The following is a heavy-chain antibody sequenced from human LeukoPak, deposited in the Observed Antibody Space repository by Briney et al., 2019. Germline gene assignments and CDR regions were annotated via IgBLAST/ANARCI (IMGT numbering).Heavy chain of an antibody. CDR1: GFTFSSHS. J-gene: IGHJ4*01. CDR3: ARGHWGITMIVVVTPFDY. D-gene: IGHD3-22*01. Sequence: GGSLRLSCAASGFTFSSHSMNWVRQAPGKGLEWVSSISSSSSYIYYADSVKGRFTISRDNAKNSLYLQMNSLRAEDTAVYYWARGHWGITMIVVVTPFDYWGQGTMVTVSS. V-gene: IGHV3-21*01. CDR2: ISSSSSYI.